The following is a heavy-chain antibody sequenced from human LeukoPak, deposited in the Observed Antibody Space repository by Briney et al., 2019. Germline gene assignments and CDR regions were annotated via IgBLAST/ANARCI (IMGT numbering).Heavy chain of an antibody. D-gene: IGHD5-12*01. J-gene: IGHJ4*02. CDR3: ARAVGYSGFSDY. Sequence: SETLSLTCAVYGGSFSGYYWSWIRQPPGKGLEWIGEINHSGSTNYNPSLKSRVTISVDTSKNQFSLKLSSVTAADTAVYYCARAVGYSGFSDYWGQGTLVTVSS. CDR2: INHSGST. V-gene: IGHV4-34*01. CDR1: GGSFSGYY.